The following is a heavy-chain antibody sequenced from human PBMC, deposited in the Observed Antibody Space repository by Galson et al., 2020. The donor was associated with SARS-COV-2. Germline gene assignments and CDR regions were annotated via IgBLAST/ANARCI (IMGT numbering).Heavy chain of an antibody. CDR2: VDKNGAGT. CDR3: AKDPGYSYGTLFDY. Sequence: GESLKISCEASGFNFASYDMSWVRQAPGKGLAWVSSVDKNGAGTFYADSVKGRFTIIRDNAKNTLSLQMNSLRAEDSAIYYCAKDPGYSYGTLFDYWGQGTLVTVSS. CDR1: GFNFASYD. J-gene: IGHJ4*02. D-gene: IGHD5-18*01. V-gene: IGHV3-23*01.